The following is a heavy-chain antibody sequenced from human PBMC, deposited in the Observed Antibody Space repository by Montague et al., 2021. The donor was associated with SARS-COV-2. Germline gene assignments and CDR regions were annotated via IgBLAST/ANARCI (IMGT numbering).Heavy chain of an antibody. J-gene: IGHJ6*02. CDR3: ARGLPVTTLFYYFGMDV. V-gene: IGHV4-34*01. CDR1: GGSFSGNY. CDR2: INHYGST. D-gene: IGHD4-11*01. Sequence: SETLSLTCTVYGGSFSGNYWSWIRQLPGKGLEWIGEINHYGSTNYNPSLKSRVTMSVDTSKNQFSLKLSSVTAADTAVYYCARGLPVTTLFYYFGMDVWGQGTTVTVSS.